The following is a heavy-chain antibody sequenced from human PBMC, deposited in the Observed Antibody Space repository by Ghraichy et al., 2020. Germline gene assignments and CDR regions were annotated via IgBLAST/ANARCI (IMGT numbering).Heavy chain of an antibody. Sequence: GGSLRLSCAASGFTFSSYAMSWVRQAPGKGLEWVSAISGSGGSTYYADSVKGRFTISRDNSKNTLYLQMNSLRAEDTAVYYCAKGARITIFGVVNYGMDVWGQGTTVTVSS. J-gene: IGHJ6*02. CDR3: AKGARITIFGVVNYGMDV. CDR1: GFTFSSYA. V-gene: IGHV3-23*01. CDR2: ISGSGGST. D-gene: IGHD3-3*01.